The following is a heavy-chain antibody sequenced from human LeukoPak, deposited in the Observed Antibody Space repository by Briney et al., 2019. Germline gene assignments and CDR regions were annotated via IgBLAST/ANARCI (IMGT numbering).Heavy chain of an antibody. CDR2: IKQDGSEK. Sequence: QPGGSLRLSCAASGFTFSSYWMSWVRQAPGKGLEWVANIKQDGSEKYYVDSVKGRFTISRDNAKNSLYLQMNSLRAEDTAVYYCAKDKGAGGCSYGYNYYFDYWGQGTLVTVSS. V-gene: IGHV3-7*03. CDR1: GFTFSSYW. D-gene: IGHD5-18*01. CDR3: AKDKGAGGCSYGYNYYFDY. J-gene: IGHJ4*02.